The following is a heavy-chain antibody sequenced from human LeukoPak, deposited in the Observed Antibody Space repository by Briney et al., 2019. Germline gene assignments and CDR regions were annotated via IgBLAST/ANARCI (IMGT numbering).Heavy chain of an antibody. CDR3: ARAASRDFDL. J-gene: IGHJ2*01. V-gene: IGHV4-59*12. CDR2: IYYSGST. D-gene: IGHD2-15*01. Sequence: SETLSLTCTVSGGSISSYYWSWIRQPPGKGLEWIGYIYYSGSTNYNPSLKSRVTISVDTSKNQFSLKLSSVTAADTAVYYCARAASRDFDLWGRGTLVTVSS. CDR1: GGSISSYY.